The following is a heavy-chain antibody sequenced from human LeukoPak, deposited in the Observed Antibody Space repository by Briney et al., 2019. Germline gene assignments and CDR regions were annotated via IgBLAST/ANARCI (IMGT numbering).Heavy chain of an antibody. Sequence: QAGGSLRLSCAASGFTFSSYAMSWVRQAPGKGLEWVSAISGSGGSTYYADSVKGRFTISRDNSKNTLYLQMNSLRAEDTAVYYCAKARSGYYRSQFDYWGQGTLVTVSS. V-gene: IGHV3-23*01. D-gene: IGHD3-3*01. J-gene: IGHJ4*02. CDR3: AKARSGYYRSQFDY. CDR2: ISGSGGST. CDR1: GFTFSSYA.